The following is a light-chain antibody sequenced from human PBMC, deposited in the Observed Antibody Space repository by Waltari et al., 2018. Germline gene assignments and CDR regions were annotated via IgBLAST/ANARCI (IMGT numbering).Light chain of an antibody. V-gene: IGKV3-11*01. CDR2: EAS. CDR1: QSVSSY. CDR3: QQRSNWPSLT. J-gene: IGKJ4*01. Sequence: ELVLTHSPATLSLSPGARATLSCRASQSVSSYLAWYQQKPGQAPRLLIYEASNRATGIPARFSGSGSGTDFTLTISSLEPEDFAVYYCQQRSNWPSLTFGGGTKVEIK.